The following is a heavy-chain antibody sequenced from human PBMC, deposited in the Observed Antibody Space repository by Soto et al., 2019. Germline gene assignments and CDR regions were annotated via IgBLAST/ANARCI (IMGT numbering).Heavy chain of an antibody. CDR3: AKGGLGIAGAGTGYFRH. D-gene: IGHD6-19*01. Sequence: EVQLLESGGGLVQPGGSLRLSCAASGFTFSSYAMSWVRQAPGKGLEWVSGISGSGDSTYYADSVKGRFTISRDNSKNTLYLKMNGPRAEDPAVYYGAKGGLGIAGAGTGYFRHWGQGTLVTVS. CDR2: ISGSGDST. CDR1: GFTFSSYA. J-gene: IGHJ1*01. V-gene: IGHV3-23*01.